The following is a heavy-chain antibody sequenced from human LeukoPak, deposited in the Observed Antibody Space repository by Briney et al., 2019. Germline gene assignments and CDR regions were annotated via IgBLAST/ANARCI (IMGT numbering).Heavy chain of an antibody. Sequence: PSETLPLTCTVSGGSISSYYWSWIRQPPGKGLEWIGYIYYSGSTNYNPSLKSRVTISVDTSKNQFSLKLSSVTAADTAVYYCARAYMVRGVPQEQPWGQGTLVTVSS. CDR2: IYYSGST. CDR3: ARAYMVRGVPQEQP. D-gene: IGHD3-10*01. CDR1: GGSISSYY. V-gene: IGHV4-59*01. J-gene: IGHJ5*02.